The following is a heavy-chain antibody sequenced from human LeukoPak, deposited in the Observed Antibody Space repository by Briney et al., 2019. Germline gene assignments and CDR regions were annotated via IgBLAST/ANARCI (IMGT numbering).Heavy chain of an antibody. CDR2: ISGSGGST. Sequence: PGGSLRLSCAASGFTFSNYRMHWVRQAPGKGLEWVSAISGSGGSTWYADSVKGRFTISRDNSKNTLYLQMNSLRAEDTAVYYCAKDNRELGYYYGMDVWGQGTTVTVSS. CDR1: GFTFSNYR. CDR3: AKDNRELGYYYGMDV. J-gene: IGHJ6*02. V-gene: IGHV3-23*01. D-gene: IGHD3-10*01.